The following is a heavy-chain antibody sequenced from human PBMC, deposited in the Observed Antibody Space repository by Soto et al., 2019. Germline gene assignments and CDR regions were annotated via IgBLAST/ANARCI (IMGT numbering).Heavy chain of an antibody. V-gene: IGHV3-66*01. J-gene: IGHJ5*02. CDR1: GFTVSSNY. CDR2: IYSGGST. Sequence: EVQLVESGGGLVQPGGSLRLSCAASGFTVSSNYMSWVRQAPGKGLEWVSVIYSGGSTYYADSVKGRFTISRDNSKNPLDLQMNSLRAEDTAVYYGAREAMVTQDNWFDRWGQGALVTVSS. D-gene: IGHD5-18*01. CDR3: AREAMVTQDNWFDR.